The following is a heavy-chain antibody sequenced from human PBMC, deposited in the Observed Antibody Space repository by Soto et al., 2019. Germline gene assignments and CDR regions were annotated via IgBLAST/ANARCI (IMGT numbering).Heavy chain of an antibody. CDR2: ISYDGTNK. CDR3: AKDIVRYTYGACDY. D-gene: IGHD5-18*01. Sequence: GGSLRLSCAASGLIYNTHGLYWAREAPGMGLERMAAISYDGTNKYHAGSVKGRFTISRDNSKNTLYLQMNSLRVEDTAVYYCAKDIVRYTYGACDYWGQGALVTVSS. V-gene: IGHV3-30*18. CDR1: GLIYNTHG. J-gene: IGHJ4*02.